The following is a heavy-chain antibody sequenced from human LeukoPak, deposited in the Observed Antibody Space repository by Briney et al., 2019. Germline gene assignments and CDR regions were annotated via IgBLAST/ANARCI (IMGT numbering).Heavy chain of an antibody. CDR2: IYHSGST. CDR3: ARDVEGSAVAGTGY. Sequence: WETLSLTSTVSGYSLSGGYYWGWIRQPPGKGLEWIGSIYHSGSTYYNPSLKSRVTISVDTSKNQFSLKLSSVTAADTAVYYCARDVEGSAVAGTGYWGQGTPVTVSS. J-gene: IGHJ4*02. CDR1: GYSLSGGYY. V-gene: IGHV4-38-2*02. D-gene: IGHD6-19*01.